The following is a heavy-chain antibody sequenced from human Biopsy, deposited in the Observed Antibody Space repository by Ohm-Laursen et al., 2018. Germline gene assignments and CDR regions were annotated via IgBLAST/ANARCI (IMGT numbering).Heavy chain of an antibody. Sequence: SSVKVSCKASGYTFTGQYLHWVRQVPGQGLEWMGWINPHSGTTKFAQDFQGRVTMTRDTSITTAYIELRRLRSDDAAVYYCAKGQDLRGGAEYFQHWGQGALVTVSS. CDR3: AKGQDLRGGAEYFQH. CDR2: INPHSGTT. CDR1: GYTFTGQY. V-gene: IGHV1-2*02. J-gene: IGHJ1*01. D-gene: IGHD2-15*01.